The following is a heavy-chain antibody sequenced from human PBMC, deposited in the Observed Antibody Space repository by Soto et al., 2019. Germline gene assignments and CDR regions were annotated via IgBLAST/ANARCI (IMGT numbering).Heavy chain of an antibody. CDR3: VRVLASGYSSSWYLDY. CDR2: IYFTGNT. Sequence: QVQLQESGPGRVKPSESLSLTCTVSGGSINSGDYYWSWIRQHPGKGLEWIGHIYFTGNTFYIPSLXSXVXITXDTPKNQFSLNLSSVTAADTAIYYCVRVLASGYSSSWYLDYWGQGTLVTVSS. D-gene: IGHD6-13*01. V-gene: IGHV4-31*03. CDR1: GGSINSGDYY. J-gene: IGHJ4*02.